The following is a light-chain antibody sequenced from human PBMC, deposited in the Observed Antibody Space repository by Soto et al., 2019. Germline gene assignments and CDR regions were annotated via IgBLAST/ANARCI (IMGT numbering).Light chain of an antibody. CDR2: GAS. CDR3: HQRQSWPRT. CDR1: QSISSY. Sequence: EIVLTQSPDTLSLSPGERATLSCRASQSISSYLAWYQQKPGQAPRLLIYGASSRATGIPDRFSGSGSGTDFTLTISSLAPEDFAIYYCHQRQSWPRTFGQGTKVDIK. V-gene: IGKV3-11*01. J-gene: IGKJ1*01.